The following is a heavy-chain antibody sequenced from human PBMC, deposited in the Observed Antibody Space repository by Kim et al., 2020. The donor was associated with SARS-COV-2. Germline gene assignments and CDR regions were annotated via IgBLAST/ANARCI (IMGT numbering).Heavy chain of an antibody. D-gene: IGHD4-4*01. CDR1: GFTFSSYS. V-gene: IGHV3-21*01. CDR2: ISSSSSYI. CDR3: AREPANDYSTYVGFPGYYYMDV. J-gene: IGHJ6*03. Sequence: GGSLRLSCAASGFTFSSYSMNWVRQAPGKGLEWVSSISSSSSYIYYADSVKGRFTISRDNAKNSLYLQMNSLRAEDTAVYYCAREPANDYSTYVGFPGYYYMDVWGKGTTVTVSS.